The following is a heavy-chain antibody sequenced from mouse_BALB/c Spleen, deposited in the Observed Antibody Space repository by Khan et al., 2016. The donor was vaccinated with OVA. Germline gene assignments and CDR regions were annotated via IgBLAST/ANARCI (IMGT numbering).Heavy chain of an antibody. V-gene: IGHV5-6*01. CDR3: ASHLSGSFAY. Sequence: EVELVESGGDLVKPGGSLKLSCAASGFTFSSFAMSWVRQTPDKRLEWVATISSDCSYTYYPDSVKGRFTISRDNVKNTLFLQMSSLKSEDTAMFYCASHLSGSFAYWGQGTLVTVSA. CDR2: ISSDCSYT. J-gene: IGHJ3*01. D-gene: IGHD1-3*01. CDR1: GFTFSSFA.